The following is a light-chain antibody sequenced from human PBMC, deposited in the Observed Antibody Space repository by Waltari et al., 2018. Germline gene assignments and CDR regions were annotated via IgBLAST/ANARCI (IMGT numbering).Light chain of an antibody. V-gene: IGLV3-21*02. Sequence: YVLTQPPSVSVAPGQTARLTCGGYNIGGKSVHWYQQKPGQAPVLVVYDDSARPSGIPERVAGSNSGNTATLTITRVEGGDEADYYCQVWHHTNEQEGVFGGGTTLTV. CDR2: DDS. CDR3: QVWHHTNEQEGV. J-gene: IGLJ3*02. CDR1: NIGGKS.